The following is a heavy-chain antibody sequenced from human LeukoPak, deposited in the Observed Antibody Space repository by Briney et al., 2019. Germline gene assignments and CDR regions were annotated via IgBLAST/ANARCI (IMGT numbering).Heavy chain of an antibody. CDR1: GYTFTNHW. J-gene: IGHJ4*02. D-gene: IGHD6-19*01. Sequence: GESLQISCKGSGYTFTNHWIGWVRQMPGKGLEWMGIIYPADSDTRYSPSFQGQVTISADKSISTAYLQWSSLKASDTAMYYCARPPQGSSGSLGFDYWGQGTLVTVSS. V-gene: IGHV5-51*01. CDR2: IYPADSDT. CDR3: ARPPQGSSGSLGFDY.